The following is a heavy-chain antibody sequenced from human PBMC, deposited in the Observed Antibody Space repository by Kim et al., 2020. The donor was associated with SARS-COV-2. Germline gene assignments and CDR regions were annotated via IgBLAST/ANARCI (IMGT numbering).Heavy chain of an antibody. Sequence: GGSPRLSCAASGFTFSSYAMHWVRQAPGKGLEWVAVISYDGSNKYYADSVKGRFTISRDNSKNTLYLQMNSLRAEDTAVYYCARDVCPIRGGDCYSGELCDYWGQGTLVTVSS. CDR2: ISYDGSNK. D-gene: IGHD2-21*02. V-gene: IGHV3-30-3*01. CDR3: ARDVCPIRGGDCYSGELCDY. CDR1: GFTFSSYA. J-gene: IGHJ4*02.